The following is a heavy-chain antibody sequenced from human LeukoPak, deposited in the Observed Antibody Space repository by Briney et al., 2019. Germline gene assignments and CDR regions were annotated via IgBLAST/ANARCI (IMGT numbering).Heavy chain of an antibody. CDR2: ISSRSTTI. Sequence: GGSLRLSCAASGFTFSTYSMNWVRQAPGKGLEWVSYISSRSTTIYYADSVKGRFTISRDNAQNSLYLQMNSLRDEDTAVYYCARGTYYFDSSGSYYFDYWGQGTLVTVSS. D-gene: IGHD3-22*01. J-gene: IGHJ4*02. CDR3: ARGTYYFDSSGSYYFDY. CDR1: GFTFSTYS. V-gene: IGHV3-48*02.